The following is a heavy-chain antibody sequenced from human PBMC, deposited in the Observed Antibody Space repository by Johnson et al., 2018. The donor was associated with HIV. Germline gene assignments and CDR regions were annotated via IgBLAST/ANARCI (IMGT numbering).Heavy chain of an antibody. J-gene: IGHJ3*02. D-gene: IGHD3-10*01. V-gene: IGHV3-53*01. CDR1: GFTVSSNY. CDR3: ARNRPQSGRFGEARIGAFDI. CDR2: IYTGGIT. Sequence: VQLVESGGGVVQPGRSLRLSCAASGFTVSSNYMSWVRQAPGKGLEWVSVIYTGGITYNADSVKGRFTISRDDAKNTVYLQINSLRVDDMAVYHCARNRPQSGRFGEARIGAFDIWGQGTVVTVSS.